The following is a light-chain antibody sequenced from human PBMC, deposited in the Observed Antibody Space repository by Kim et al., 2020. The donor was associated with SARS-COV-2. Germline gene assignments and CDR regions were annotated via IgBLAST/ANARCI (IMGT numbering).Light chain of an antibody. CDR3: QQYNDWPLT. J-gene: IGKJ4*01. CDR1: QSVSSK. CDR2: DAS. V-gene: IGKV3-15*01. Sequence: VSPGERATLSGRASQSVSSKLAWYQQKPGQAPRLLIYDASTRATGVPARFSGSGSGTEFTLTISSLQSEDFAVYYCQQYNDWPLTFGGGTKVDIK.